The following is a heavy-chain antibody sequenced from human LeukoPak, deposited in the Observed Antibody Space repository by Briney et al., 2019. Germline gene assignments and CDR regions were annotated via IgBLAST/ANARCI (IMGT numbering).Heavy chain of an antibody. Sequence: SETLSLTCAVSGGSISSGGYSWSWIRQPPGKGLEWIGYIYHSGSTYYNPSLKSRVTISVDKSKNQFSLKLSSVTAADTAVYYCARDRWGPVDYWGQGTLVTVSS. CDR3: ARDRWGPVDY. CDR1: GGSISSGGYS. CDR2: IYHSGST. V-gene: IGHV4-30-2*01. D-gene: IGHD3-16*01. J-gene: IGHJ4*02.